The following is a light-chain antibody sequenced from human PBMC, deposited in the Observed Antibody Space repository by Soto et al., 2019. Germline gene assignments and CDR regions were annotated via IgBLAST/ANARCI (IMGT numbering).Light chain of an antibody. J-gene: IGKJ5*01. Sequence: EVVLTQSPGTLSLSPGERATLYFRTSQSVSSNYLAWYQQKPGQAPRLLIYGASSRATGIPDRFSGSGSGTDFTLTISRLEPEDFAVYYCQQYGSSLSITFGQGTRLEIK. CDR3: QQYGSSLSIT. CDR2: GAS. V-gene: IGKV3-20*01. CDR1: QSVSSNY.